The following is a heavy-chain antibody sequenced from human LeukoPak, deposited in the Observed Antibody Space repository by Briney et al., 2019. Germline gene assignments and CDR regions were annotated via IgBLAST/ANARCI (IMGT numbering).Heavy chain of an antibody. V-gene: IGHV4-59*08. CDR3: ARQGYGSGLDY. CDR2: IYYSGNT. CDR1: GGSISSYY. Sequence: PSETLSLTCTVSGGSISSYYWSWIRQPPGKGLEWIGDIYYSGNTNYNPSLRSRVTISVDTSKNQFSLRLSSVNSADTAVYYCARQGYGSGLDYWGQGTLVTVSS. D-gene: IGHD6-19*01. J-gene: IGHJ4*02.